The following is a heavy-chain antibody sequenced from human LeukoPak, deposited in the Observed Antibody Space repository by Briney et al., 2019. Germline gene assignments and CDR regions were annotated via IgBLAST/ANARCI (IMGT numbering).Heavy chain of an antibody. V-gene: IGHV4-59*12. Sequence: PSETLSLTCTVSGGSISSYYWSWIRQPPGKGLEWIGYIYYSGSTNYNPSLKSRVTISVDTSKNQFSLKLSSVTAADTAVYYCARDSSGWYRDYWGQGTLVTVSS. J-gene: IGHJ4*02. CDR1: GGSISSYY. CDR3: ARDSSGWYRDY. CDR2: IYYSGST. D-gene: IGHD6-19*01.